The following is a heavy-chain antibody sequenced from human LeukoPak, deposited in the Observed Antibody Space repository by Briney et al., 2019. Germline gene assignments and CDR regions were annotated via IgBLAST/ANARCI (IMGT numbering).Heavy chain of an antibody. CDR3: ARGLYYMDV. Sequence: PSETLSLTCAVSGYSISSGYYWGWIRQRPGKGLEWIGNMYHSGSNHYDPSLKSRVTMSVDTSKNQFSLKLSSVTAADTAVYYCARGLYYMDVWGKGTTVTVSS. V-gene: IGHV4-38-2*01. J-gene: IGHJ6*03. CDR2: MYHSGSN. CDR1: GYSISSGYY. D-gene: IGHD3-16*01.